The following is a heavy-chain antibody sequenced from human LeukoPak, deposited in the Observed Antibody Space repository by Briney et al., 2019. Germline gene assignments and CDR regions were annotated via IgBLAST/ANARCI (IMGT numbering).Heavy chain of an antibody. CDR1: GFTFSSYA. Sequence: GGSLRLSCAASGFTFSSYAMSWVRQAPGKGLEWVSAISGSGGSTYYADSVKGRFTISRDNSKNTLYLQMNSLRAEDTAVYYCAKDMVELRYFDPDAFDIWGQGTMVTVSS. V-gene: IGHV3-23*01. D-gene: IGHD3-9*01. CDR3: AKDMVELRYFDPDAFDI. CDR2: ISGSGGST. J-gene: IGHJ3*02.